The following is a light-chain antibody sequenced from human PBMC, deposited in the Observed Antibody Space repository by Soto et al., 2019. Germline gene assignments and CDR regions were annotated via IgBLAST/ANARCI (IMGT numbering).Light chain of an antibody. CDR2: DVS. CDR3: QQSNNHPIS. J-gene: IGKJ5*01. CDR1: QGISTW. Sequence: DIQMTQSPSSVSASVGDRVTISCRASQGISTWLAWYQQKPGEAPKLVIYDVSSLQSGVPSRFSGSGSGTEFTLTISSLQPEDFATYYCQQSNNHPISFGQGTRLEIK. V-gene: IGKV1-12*01.